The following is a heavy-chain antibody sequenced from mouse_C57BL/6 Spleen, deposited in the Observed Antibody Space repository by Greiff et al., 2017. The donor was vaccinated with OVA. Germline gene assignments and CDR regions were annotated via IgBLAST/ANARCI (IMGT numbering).Heavy chain of an antibody. CDR2: INPNNGGT. J-gene: IGHJ1*03. CDR3: ARKGATVVARRYFDV. Sequence: EVQLHQSGPELVKPGASVKISCKASGYTFTDYYMNWVKQSHGKSLEWIGDINPNNGGTSYNQKFKGTATLTVDKSSSTAYMELRSLTSEDSAVYYCARKGATVVARRYFDVWGTGTTVTVSS. CDR1: GYTFTDYY. V-gene: IGHV1-26*01. D-gene: IGHD1-1*01.